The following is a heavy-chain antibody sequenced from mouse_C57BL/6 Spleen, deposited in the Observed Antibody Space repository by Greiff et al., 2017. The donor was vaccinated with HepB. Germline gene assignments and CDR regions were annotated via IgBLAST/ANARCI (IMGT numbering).Heavy chain of an antibody. V-gene: IGHV5-9*01. CDR3: ARRDGYYVDYAMDY. CDR2: ISGGGGNT. D-gene: IGHD2-3*01. Sequence: EVKLQESGGGLVKPGGSLKLSCAASGFTFSSYTMSWVRQTPEKRLEWVATISGGGGNTYYPDSVKGRFTISRDNAKNTLYLQMSSLRSEDTALYYCARRDGYYVDYAMDYWGQGTSVTVSS. CDR1: GFTFSSYT. J-gene: IGHJ4*01.